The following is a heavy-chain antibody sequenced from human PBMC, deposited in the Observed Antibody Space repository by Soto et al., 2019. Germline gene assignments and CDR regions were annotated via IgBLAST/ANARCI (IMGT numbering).Heavy chain of an antibody. CDR2: IDASTGRT. V-gene: IGHV3-23*01. Sequence: VQLLESGGGLVRAGGSLRLSCAAYGFAFSGYPMSWVRQTPGKGLEWVSGIDASTGRTYFADSVEGRFTISRDNSKNKLYLQMNSLRVADTAIYYCAKDDRSGWYRSFDYWGQGTLVTVSS. J-gene: IGHJ4*02. D-gene: IGHD6-19*01. CDR3: AKDDRSGWYRSFDY. CDR1: GFAFSGYP.